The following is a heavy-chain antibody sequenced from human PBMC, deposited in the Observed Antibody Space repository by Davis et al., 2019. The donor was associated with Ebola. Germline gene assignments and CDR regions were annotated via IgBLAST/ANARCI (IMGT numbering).Heavy chain of an antibody. CDR1: GGSISSYY. Sequence: LSLTCTVSGGSISSYYWSWVRQAPGKGLEWVSGISWNSGSIGYADSVKGRFTISRDNAKNSLYLQMNSLRAEDTALYYCAKGIAAAGNLYYYGMDVWGQGTTVTVSS. V-gene: IGHV3-9*01. CDR3: AKGIAAAGNLYYYGMDV. D-gene: IGHD6-13*01. CDR2: ISWNSGSI. J-gene: IGHJ6*02.